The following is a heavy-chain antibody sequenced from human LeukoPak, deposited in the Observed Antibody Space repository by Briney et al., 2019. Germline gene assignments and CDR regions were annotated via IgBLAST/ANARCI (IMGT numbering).Heavy chain of an antibody. V-gene: IGHV3-23*01. J-gene: IGHJ5*02. D-gene: IGHD3-10*01. CDR3: AKNYYASGSYRDWFDP. CDR1: GFTFSSYA. Sequence: GGSLRLSCAASGFTFSSYAMSWVRQAPGKGLEWVSAISGSGGSTHYADSVKGRYTISRDNSKNTLYLQMNSLRAEDTAEYYCAKNYYASGSYRDWFDPWGQGTLVTVSS. CDR2: ISGSGGST.